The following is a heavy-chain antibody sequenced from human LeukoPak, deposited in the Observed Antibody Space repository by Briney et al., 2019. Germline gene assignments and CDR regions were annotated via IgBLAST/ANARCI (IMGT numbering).Heavy chain of an antibody. Sequence: ASAKVSCKASGYTFTSYSISWVRQAPGQGLEWMGWISAYNGNTNYAQKLQGRVTMTTDTSTSTAYMELSSLRSADTAVYYCAREPLYCGGGSCYEGRFDYWGQGTLVTVSS. CDR3: AREPLYCGGGSCYEGRFDY. V-gene: IGHV1-18*01. J-gene: IGHJ4*02. CDR1: GYTFTSYS. D-gene: IGHD2-15*01. CDR2: ISAYNGNT.